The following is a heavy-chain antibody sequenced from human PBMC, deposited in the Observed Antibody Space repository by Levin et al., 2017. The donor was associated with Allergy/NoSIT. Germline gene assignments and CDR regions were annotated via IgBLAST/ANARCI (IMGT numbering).Heavy chain of an antibody. D-gene: IGHD5-18*01. CDR1: GFNFYKYW. J-gene: IGHJ4*02. Sequence: GESLKISCAASGFNFYKYWMTWVRQAPGKGLEWVANIKEDGSEKYYMDSVKGRFTISRDNAKNSLYLQMNSLRAEDTAVYYCARVAWIRLWSPLDYWGQGILVTVSS. CDR3: ARVAWIRLWSPLDY. V-gene: IGHV3-7*01. CDR2: IKEDGSEK.